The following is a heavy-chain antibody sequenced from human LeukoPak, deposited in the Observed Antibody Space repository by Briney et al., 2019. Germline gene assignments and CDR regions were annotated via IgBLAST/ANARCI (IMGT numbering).Heavy chain of an antibody. J-gene: IGHJ5*02. CDR2: IYHSGST. V-gene: IGHV4-59*08. CDR1: GGSISSYY. CDR3: ARTQSHVLLWFGLDP. Sequence: PSETLSLTCSVSGGSISSYYWSWIRQPPGKGLEWIGYIYHSGSTNYKPSLKSRVTISVDTSKNQFSLKLSSVTAADTAVYYCARTQSHVLLWFGLDPWGQGTLVTVSS. D-gene: IGHD3-10*01.